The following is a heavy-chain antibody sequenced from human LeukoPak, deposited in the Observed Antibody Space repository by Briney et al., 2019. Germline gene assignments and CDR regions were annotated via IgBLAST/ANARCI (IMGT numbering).Heavy chain of an antibody. V-gene: IGHV3-15*01. CDR2: IKSKTDGGTT. Sequence: GGSLRLSCAASGFTFSNAWMSWVRQAPGKGLEWVGRIKSKTDGGTTDYAAPVKGRFTISRDDSKNTLYLQMNSLKTEDTAVYYCTSRDGYKDLDYWGQGTLVTVSS. D-gene: IGHD5-24*01. J-gene: IGHJ4*02. CDR1: GFTFSNAW. CDR3: TSRDGYKDLDY.